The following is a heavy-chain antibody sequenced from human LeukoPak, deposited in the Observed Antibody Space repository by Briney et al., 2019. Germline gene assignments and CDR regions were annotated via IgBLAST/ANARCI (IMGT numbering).Heavy chain of an antibody. D-gene: IGHD3-22*01. CDR1: CGSISSSRYY. CDR3: ARPRITMIVEAFDI. Sequence: SETLSLTCTVSCGSISSSRYYWRWIRQPPAKGQEWFGSIYYSGSTYYNPSLKSRVTISVDTSKNQFSLKLSSVTAADTAVYYCARPRITMIVEAFDIWGQGTMVTVSS. J-gene: IGHJ3*02. CDR2: IYYSGST. V-gene: IGHV4-39*01.